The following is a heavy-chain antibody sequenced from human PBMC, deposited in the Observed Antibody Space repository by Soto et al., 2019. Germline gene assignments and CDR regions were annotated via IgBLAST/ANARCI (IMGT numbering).Heavy chain of an antibody. CDR3: SIGSWSAETFDV. J-gene: IGHJ3*01. CDR1: GGTFNTYT. Sequence: QVHLIQSGAEVKKPGSSVKVSCKAAGGTFNTYTLFWVRQAPGHGLEWMGRIIPMLTVTNSAQKFQDRLTLTADKSTGTAFMELTSLRSDDTAVYYCSIGSWSAETFDVWGQGTMVTVSS. D-gene: IGHD2-2*01. CDR2: IIPMLTVT. V-gene: IGHV1-69*02.